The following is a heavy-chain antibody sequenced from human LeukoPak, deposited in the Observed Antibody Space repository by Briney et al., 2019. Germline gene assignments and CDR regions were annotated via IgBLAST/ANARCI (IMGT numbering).Heavy chain of an antibody. V-gene: IGHV4-30-4*01. CDR2: IYYSGST. J-gene: IGHJ6*02. CDR3: ARDGRFPVGGPYYYYGMDV. D-gene: IGHD1-26*01. CDR1: GGSISSGDYY. Sequence: SQTLSLTCTVSGGSISSGDYYWSWIRQPPGKCLEWIGYIYYSGSTYYNPSLKSRVTVSVDTSKNQFSLKLSSVTAADTAVYYCARDGRFPVGGPYYYYGMDVWGQGTTVTVSS.